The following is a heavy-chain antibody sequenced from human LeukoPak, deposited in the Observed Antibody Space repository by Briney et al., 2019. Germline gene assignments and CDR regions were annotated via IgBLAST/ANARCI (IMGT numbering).Heavy chain of an antibody. Sequence: GGSLILSCAASGFTFSSYAMSWVRQAPGKGLEWVSSISSSSSYIYYADSVKGRFTISRDNAKNSLYLQMNSLRAEDTAVYYCARLVVPAAIQDGMDVWGQGTTVTVSS. CDR3: ARLVVPAAIQDGMDV. V-gene: IGHV3-21*01. J-gene: IGHJ6*02. CDR2: ISSSSSYI. D-gene: IGHD2-2*02. CDR1: GFTFSSYA.